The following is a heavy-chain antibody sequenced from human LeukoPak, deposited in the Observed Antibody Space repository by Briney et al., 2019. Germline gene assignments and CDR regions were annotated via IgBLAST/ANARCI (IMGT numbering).Heavy chain of an antibody. CDR3: AKDLGPVVVPAASSYYYYGMDV. D-gene: IGHD2-2*01. J-gene: IGHJ6*02. V-gene: IGHV3-23*01. CDR1: GFTFSSYA. CDR2: ISGSGGST. Sequence: GGSLRLSCAASGFTFSSYAMSWVRQAPGKGLEWVSAISGSGGSTYYADSVKGRFTISRDNSKNTLYLQMNSLRAEDTAVYYCAKDLGPVVVPAASSYYYYGMDVWSQGTTVTVSS.